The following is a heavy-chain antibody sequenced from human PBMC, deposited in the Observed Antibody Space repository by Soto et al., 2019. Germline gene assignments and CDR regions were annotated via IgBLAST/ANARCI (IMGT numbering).Heavy chain of an antibody. CDR2: IYYSGGT. V-gene: IGHV4-31*03. Sequence: QVQLQESGPGLVKPSQTLSLTCTVSGGSISSGGYYWSWIRQHPGKVLEWIGYIYYSGGTYYNPSLKSRVIISVDKSKNQFSLKLSSVTAADTAVYYCARMTTVTTFDYWGQGTLVTVSS. D-gene: IGHD4-4*01. J-gene: IGHJ4*02. CDR3: ARMTTVTTFDY. CDR1: GGSISSGGYY.